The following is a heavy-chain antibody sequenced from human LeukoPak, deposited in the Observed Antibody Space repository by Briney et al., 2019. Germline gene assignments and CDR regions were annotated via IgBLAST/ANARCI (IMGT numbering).Heavy chain of an antibody. D-gene: IGHD3-10*01. V-gene: IGHV1-69*13. CDR1: GYTFSGYY. J-gene: IGHJ6*04. Sequence: SVKVSCKASGYTFSGYYMHWVRQAPGQGLEWMGGIIPIFGTANYAQKFQGRVTITADESTSTAYMELSSLRSEDTAVYYCARAETLLWFGDVWGKGTTVTVSS. CDR3: ARAETLLWFGDV. CDR2: IIPIFGTA.